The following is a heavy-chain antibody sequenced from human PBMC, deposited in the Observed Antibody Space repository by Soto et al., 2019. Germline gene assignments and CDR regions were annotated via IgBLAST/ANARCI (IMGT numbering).Heavy chain of an antibody. V-gene: IGHV3-30*04. D-gene: IGHD6-19*01. CDR3: ARDIVAGSGWYTSAY. J-gene: IGHJ4*02. CDR2: ISYDGSSSDI. Sequence: GKGLEWVAVISYDGSSSDIYYADSVKGRFTISRDNAMNSLYLQMNTLRAEDTAVYYCARDIVAGSGWYTSAYWGQRTPVTVSS.